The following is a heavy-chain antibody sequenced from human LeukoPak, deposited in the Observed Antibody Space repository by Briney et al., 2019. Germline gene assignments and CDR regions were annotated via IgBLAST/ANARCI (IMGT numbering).Heavy chain of an antibody. CDR1: GFTFSDHY. J-gene: IGHJ3*01. D-gene: IGHD3-16*01. CDR2: IISDGSKK. Sequence: GGSLGLSCAASGFTFSDHYMDWVRQAPGKGLEWVAVIISDGSKKYYADSVKGRFTISRDNSKNSLFLQMDSLRPEDTAVYYCARTYLQGALDTFDLWGQGTMVTVSS. V-gene: IGHV3-30*03. CDR3: ARTYLQGALDTFDL.